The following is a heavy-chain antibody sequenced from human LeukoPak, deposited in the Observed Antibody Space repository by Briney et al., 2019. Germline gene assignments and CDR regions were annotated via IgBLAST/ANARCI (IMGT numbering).Heavy chain of an antibody. D-gene: IGHD3-22*01. CDR2: MNPKSGDT. V-gene: IGHV1-2*02. CDR1: GYTFTDYY. Sequence: GASVKVSCKASGYTFTDYYIHWARQAPGQGLGWMGWMNPKSGDTNSAQKFAGRVTMTRDTYISTAYMELRRLIFDDTAMYYCARIVYYYDSSGYWYFDFWGQGTLVTVSS. CDR3: ARIVYYYDSSGYWYFDF. J-gene: IGHJ4*02.